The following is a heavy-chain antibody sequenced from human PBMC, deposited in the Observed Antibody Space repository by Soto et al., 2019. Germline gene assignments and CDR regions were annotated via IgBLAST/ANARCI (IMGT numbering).Heavy chain of an antibody. CDR2: INPNSGGT. CDR3: ARVPWIDTAMVHFDY. Sequence: GASVKVSCKASGYTFTGYYMHWVRQAPGQGLEWMGWINPNSGGTNYAQKFQGRVTMTRDTSISTAYVELSRLRSDDTAVYYCARVPWIDTAMVHFDYWGQGTLVTVSS. J-gene: IGHJ4*02. D-gene: IGHD5-18*01. CDR1: GYTFTGYY. V-gene: IGHV1-2*02.